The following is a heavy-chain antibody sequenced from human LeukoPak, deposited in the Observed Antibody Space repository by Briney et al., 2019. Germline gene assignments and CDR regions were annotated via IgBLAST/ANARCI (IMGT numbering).Heavy chain of an antibody. J-gene: IGHJ4*02. CDR2: IYSGGST. D-gene: IGHD6-13*01. V-gene: IGHV3-53*01. Sequence: LTGGSLRLSCAASGFTVSSNYMSWVRQAPGKGLEWVSVIYSGGSTYYADSVKGRFTISRDNSKNTLYLQMNSLRAEDTAVYYCAKPPYRRGIAAAGTPFDYWGQGTLVTVSS. CDR1: GFTVSSNY. CDR3: AKPPYRRGIAAAGTPFDY.